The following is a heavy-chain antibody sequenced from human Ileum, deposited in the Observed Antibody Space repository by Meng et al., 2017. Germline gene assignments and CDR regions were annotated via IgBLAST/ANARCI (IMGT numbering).Heavy chain of an antibody. V-gene: IGHV4-34*01. Sequence: FKRSGLLPLSCAHYGASFSGFYWSCIRQPPGKGLEGIGEINHSGSTNYNPSLKSRVTISVDTSKNQFSLKLSSVTAADTAVYYCARVSLMIMVYGGSYFDYWGQGTLVTVSS. D-gene: IGHD2-8*01. CDR3: ARVSLMIMVYGGSYFDY. J-gene: IGHJ4*02. CDR1: GASFSGFY. CDR2: INHSGST.